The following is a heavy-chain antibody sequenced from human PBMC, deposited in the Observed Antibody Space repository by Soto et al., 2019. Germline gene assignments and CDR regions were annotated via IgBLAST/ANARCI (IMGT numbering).Heavy chain of an antibody. Sequence: ASVKVSCKASGYTFTSYGISWVRQAPGQGLEWMGWISAYNGNTNYAQKLQDRVTMTTDTSTSTAYMELRSLRSDDTAVYYCARARTTVLERDYYYMDVWGKGTTVTVSS. CDR1: GYTFTSYG. CDR3: ARARTTVLERDYYYMDV. J-gene: IGHJ6*03. CDR2: ISAYNGNT. V-gene: IGHV1-18*01. D-gene: IGHD4-4*01.